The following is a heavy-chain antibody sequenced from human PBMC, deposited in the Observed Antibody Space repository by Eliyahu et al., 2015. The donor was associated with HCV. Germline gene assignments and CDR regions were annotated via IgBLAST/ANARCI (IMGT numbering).Heavy chain of an antibody. D-gene: IGHD3-22*01. CDR2: LSGSGGST. J-gene: IGHJ4*02. CDR1: GFTFRSYA. Sequence: EVQLLESGGGLVQPGGSLRLSCAASGFTFRSYAMNWVGQAPGKGLEWVSALSGSGGSTYYADSVKGRFTISRDNSKNTVYLQMNSLRAEDTAVYYCAKEGYYYESSGYYHHYYFEYWGQGTLVTISS. V-gene: IGHV3-23*01. CDR3: AKEGYYYESSGYYHHYYFEY.